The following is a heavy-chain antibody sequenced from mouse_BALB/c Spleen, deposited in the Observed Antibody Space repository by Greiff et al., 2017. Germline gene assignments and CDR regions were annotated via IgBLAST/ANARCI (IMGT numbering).Heavy chain of an antibody. CDR3: ARSGNYDTWFAY. CDR2: ISYSGST. CDR1: GDSITSGY. J-gene: IGHJ3*01. Sequence: EVKVVESGPSLVKSSQTLSLTCSVTGDSITSGYWNWIRKFPGNKLEYMGYISYSGSTYYNPSLKCRISITRDTSKNQYYLQLNSVTTEDTATYYCARSGNYDTWFAYWGQGTLVTVSA. V-gene: IGHV3-8*02. D-gene: IGHD2-1*01.